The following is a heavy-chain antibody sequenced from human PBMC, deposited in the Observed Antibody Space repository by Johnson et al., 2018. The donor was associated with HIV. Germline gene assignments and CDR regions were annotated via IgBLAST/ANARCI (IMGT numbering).Heavy chain of an antibody. CDR1: GFTFSSYW. V-gene: IGHV3-7*01. Sequence: VQLVESGGGLVQPGGSLRLSCAASGFTFSSYWMSWVRQAPGKGLEWVANIKQDGSEKYYVDSVTGRFTISRDNAKNSLYLQMNSLRAEDTAVYYCARDLLGMDDAFDIWGQGTMVTVSS. J-gene: IGHJ3*02. D-gene: IGHD7-27*01. CDR3: ARDLLGMDDAFDI. CDR2: IKQDGSEK.